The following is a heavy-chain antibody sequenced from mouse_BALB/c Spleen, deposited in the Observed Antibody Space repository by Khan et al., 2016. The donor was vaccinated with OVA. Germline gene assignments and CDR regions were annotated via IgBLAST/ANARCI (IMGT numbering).Heavy chain of an antibody. CDR2: IWTGGST. CDR3: ARYYGNYGWYFDV. Sequence: QMQLEESGPGLVAPSQSLSITCTVSGFSLTSYGVHWVRQPPGKGLEWLGVIWTGGSTNYNSALMSRLSIRKDNSKSQVFLKMNSLQTDDKAMYYCARYYGNYGWYFDVWGAGTTVTVSS. CDR1: GFSLTSYG. D-gene: IGHD2-1*01. V-gene: IGHV2-9*02. J-gene: IGHJ1*01.